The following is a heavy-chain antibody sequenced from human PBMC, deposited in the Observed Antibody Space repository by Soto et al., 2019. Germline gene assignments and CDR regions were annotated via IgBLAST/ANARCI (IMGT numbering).Heavy chain of an antibody. D-gene: IGHD1-26*01. V-gene: IGHV5-51*01. CDR2: IYPGDSDT. Sequence: LGESLKISCKGSGYSFTTYWIGWVRQMPGKGLEWMGIIYPGDSDTRYSPSFQGQVTISADKSISTAFLQWYSLKASDTAMYYCARPRAVGATDAFDIWGQGIMVTVSS. CDR3: ARPRAVGATDAFDI. J-gene: IGHJ3*02. CDR1: GYSFTTYW.